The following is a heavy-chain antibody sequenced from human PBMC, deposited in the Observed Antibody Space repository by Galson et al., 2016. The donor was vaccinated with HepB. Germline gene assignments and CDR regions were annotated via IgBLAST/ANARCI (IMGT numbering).Heavy chain of an antibody. J-gene: IGHJ4*02. CDR1: GFTFSSYA. Sequence: SLRLSCAASGFTFSSYAMTWVRQAPGKGLEWVSAVGYGGTSKFYADSVKGRFTISRDNSKNTVCLKMNSLRADDTALYYCAKGGSQWLALDYWGQGTLVTVSS. V-gene: IGHV3-23*01. CDR2: VGYGGTSK. D-gene: IGHD6-19*01. CDR3: AKGGSQWLALDY.